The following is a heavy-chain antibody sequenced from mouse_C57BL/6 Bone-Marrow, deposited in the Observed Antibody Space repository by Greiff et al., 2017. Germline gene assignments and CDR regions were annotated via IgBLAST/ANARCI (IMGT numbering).Heavy chain of an antibody. J-gene: IGHJ3*01. Sequence: DVKLVESGGGLVKPGGSLKLSCAASGFTFSSYAMSWVRQSPEKRLEWVATISDGGSYTYYPDNVKGRFTISRDNAKNNLYLQMSHLKSEDTALYYCARDTRQLRLRFAYWGQGTLVTVSA. CDR1: GFTFSSYA. CDR2: ISDGGSYT. D-gene: IGHD3-2*02. CDR3: ARDTRQLRLRFAY. V-gene: IGHV5-4*01.